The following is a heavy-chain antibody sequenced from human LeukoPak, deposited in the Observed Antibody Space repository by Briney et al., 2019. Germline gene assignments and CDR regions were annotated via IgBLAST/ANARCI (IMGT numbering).Heavy chain of an antibody. CDR2: ISAYNGNT. V-gene: IGHV1-18*01. D-gene: IGHD3-22*01. Sequence: ASVKVSCKASGYTFTNYGISWVRQAPGQGLEWMGWISAYNGNTNYAQKFQGRVTMTRDTSISTAYMELSRLRSDDTAVYYCARDFTPSDYDSSGYDDAFDIWGQGTMVTVSS. J-gene: IGHJ3*02. CDR1: GYTFTNYG. CDR3: ARDFTPSDYDSSGYDDAFDI.